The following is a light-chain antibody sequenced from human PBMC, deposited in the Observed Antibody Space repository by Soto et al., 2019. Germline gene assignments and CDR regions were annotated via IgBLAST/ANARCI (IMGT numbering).Light chain of an antibody. V-gene: IGLV2-14*03. CDR3: CSHTTSSTWV. CDR1: SSDVGSFNF. J-gene: IGLJ3*02. Sequence: QAVVTQPASVSGSPGQSITLSCTATSSDVGSFNFVSWYQQHPDKAPKLLIYDVSNRPSGVSSRFSGSKSDYTASLTISGPQPEDEADYYCCSHTTSSTWVFGGGTKLTVL. CDR2: DVS.